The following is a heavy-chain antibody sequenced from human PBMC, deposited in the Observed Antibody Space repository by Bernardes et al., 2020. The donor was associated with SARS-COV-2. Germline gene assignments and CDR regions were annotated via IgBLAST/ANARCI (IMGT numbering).Heavy chain of an antibody. CDR3: ARDLGEYSYGYGFDY. J-gene: IGHJ4*02. D-gene: IGHD5-18*01. CDR1: GGSISSYY. CDR2: IYYSGST. V-gene: IGHV4-59*01. Sequence: SETLSLTCTVSGGSISSYYWSWIRQPPGKGLEWIGYIYYSGSTNYNPSLKSRITISVDTSKNQFSLKLSSVTAADTAVYYCARDLGEYSYGYGFDYWGQGTLVTVSS.